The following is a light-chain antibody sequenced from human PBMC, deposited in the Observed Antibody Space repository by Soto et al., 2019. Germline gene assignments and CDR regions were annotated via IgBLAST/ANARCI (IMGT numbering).Light chain of an antibody. V-gene: IGLV8-61*01. CDR3: VLNMGSGIWV. CDR2: STN. CDR1: SGSVSTDYF. Sequence: QTVVTQEPSFSVSPGGTVTLTCGLNSGSVSTDYFPSWYQQTPGQAPRTLIYSTNTRSSGVPDRFSGSILENKAALTITGAQADDESEYYCVLNMGSGIWVFGGWTKLTGL. J-gene: IGLJ3*02.